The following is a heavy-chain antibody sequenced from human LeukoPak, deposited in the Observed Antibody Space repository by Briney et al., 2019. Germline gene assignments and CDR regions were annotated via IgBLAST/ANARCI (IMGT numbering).Heavy chain of an antibody. V-gene: IGHV3-30*04. D-gene: IGHD3-10*01. CDR2: ISYDGSNK. CDR1: GFTFSSYA. Sequence: GRSLRLSCAASGFTFSSYAMHWVRQAPGKGLEWVAVISYDGSNKYYADSVKGRFTISRDNSKNTLYLQMNSLRAEDTAVYYCARVLSDYGSDYWGQETLVTVSS. J-gene: IGHJ4*02. CDR3: ARVLSDYGSDY.